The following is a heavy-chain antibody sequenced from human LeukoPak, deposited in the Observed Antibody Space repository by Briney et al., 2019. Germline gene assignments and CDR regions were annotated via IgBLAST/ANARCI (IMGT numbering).Heavy chain of an antibody. CDR1: GFTFSSYG. V-gene: IGHV3-23*01. J-gene: IGHJ4*02. Sequence: PGGSQRLSCAASGFTFSSYGMSWVRQAPGKGLEWVSSISGTGGSTYYADSVKGRFTISRHNSKNTLYLQMNRLRAEDTAVYCCAKNSMIVVVSESLDYWGQGTLVTVSS. CDR3: AKNSMIVVVSESLDY. CDR2: ISGTGGST. D-gene: IGHD3-22*01.